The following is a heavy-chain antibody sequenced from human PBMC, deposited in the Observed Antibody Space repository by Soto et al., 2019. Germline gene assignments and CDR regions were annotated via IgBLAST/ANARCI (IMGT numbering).Heavy chain of an antibody. D-gene: IGHD3-22*01. CDR3: ASLYYYDSSGYPFDY. J-gene: IGHJ4*02. CDR1: GFTFSSYE. Sequence: GGSLRLSCAASGFTFSSYEMNWVRQAPGKGLEWVSYISSSGSTIYYADSEKGRFTISRDNAKNSLYLQMNSLRAEDTAVYYCASLYYYDSSGYPFDYWGQGTLVTVSS. CDR2: ISSSGSTI. V-gene: IGHV3-48*03.